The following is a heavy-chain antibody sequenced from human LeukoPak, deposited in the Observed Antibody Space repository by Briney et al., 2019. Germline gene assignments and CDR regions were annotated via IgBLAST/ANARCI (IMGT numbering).Heavy chain of an antibody. V-gene: IGHV1-18*01. J-gene: IGHJ4*02. Sequence: ASVKVSCKASGYTFTSYGISWVRQAPGQGLEWTGWISAYNGNTNYAQKLQGRVTMTTDTSTSTAYMELRSLRSDDTAVYYCARDNDYVWGSRFAHVDYWGQGTLVTVSS. CDR1: GYTFTSYG. CDR2: ISAYNGNT. CDR3: ARDNDYVWGSRFAHVDY. D-gene: IGHD3-16*01.